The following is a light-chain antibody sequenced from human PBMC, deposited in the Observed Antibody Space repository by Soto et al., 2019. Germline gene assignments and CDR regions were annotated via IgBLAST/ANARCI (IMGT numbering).Light chain of an antibody. J-gene: IGKJ1*01. V-gene: IGKV3-15*01. Sequence: EIVMTQSPATLSVSPGERATFSCRASQSVSSNLAWYQQKPGQAPRLLIYGASIRATGIPARSSGSGSGTEFTLTITRLEPEDFAVYHCQQYGNSPWTFGQGTKV. CDR3: QQYGNSPWT. CDR2: GAS. CDR1: QSVSSN.